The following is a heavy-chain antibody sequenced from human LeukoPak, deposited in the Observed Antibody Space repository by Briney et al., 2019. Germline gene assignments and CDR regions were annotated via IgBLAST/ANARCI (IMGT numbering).Heavy chain of an antibody. V-gene: IGHV4-61*02. CDR2: IYTSGST. Sequence: SETLSLTCTVSGGSISSGSYYWSWIRQPAGKGLEWIGRIYTSGSTNYNPSLKSRVTISVDTSKNQFSLKLSSVTAADTAVYYCARTGSGYYSFDYWGQGTLVTVSS. J-gene: IGHJ4*02. CDR3: ARTGSGYYSFDY. D-gene: IGHD3-22*01. CDR1: GGSISSGSYY.